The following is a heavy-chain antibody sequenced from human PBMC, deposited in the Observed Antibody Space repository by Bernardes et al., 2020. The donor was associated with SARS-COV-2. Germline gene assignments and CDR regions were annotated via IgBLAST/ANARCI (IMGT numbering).Heavy chain of an antibody. CDR1: GGSLISYY. Sequence: SETLSLTCAVHGGSLISYYWSWVRQPPGTGLEWIGQINHSGVTNYNPTLKSRVSISVDTSKNQFSLRLTYVTAADTAIYYCARGAKVLDPWGQGTLVTVSS. J-gene: IGHJ5*02. D-gene: IGHD3-10*01. CDR2: INHSGVT. V-gene: IGHV4-34*01. CDR3: ARGAKVLDP.